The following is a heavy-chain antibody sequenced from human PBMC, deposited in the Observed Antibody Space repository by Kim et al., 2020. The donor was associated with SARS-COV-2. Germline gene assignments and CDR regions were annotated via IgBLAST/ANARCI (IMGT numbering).Heavy chain of an antibody. V-gene: IGHV3-7*01. CDR2: MRKDGSGK. Sequence: GGSLRLSCVASGFTFSSYWMSWVRQAPGKGLEWVANMRKDGSGKYYVDSVEGRFTISRDNAKNSLYLQMNSLRAEDTAVYYCARDDGNRVVDYWGQGTLVTVSS. CDR1: GFTFSSYW. D-gene: IGHD1-26*01. CDR3: ARDDGNRVVDY. J-gene: IGHJ4*02.